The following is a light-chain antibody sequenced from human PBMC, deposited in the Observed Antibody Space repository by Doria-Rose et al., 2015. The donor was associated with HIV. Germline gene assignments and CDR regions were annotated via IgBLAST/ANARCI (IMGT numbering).Light chain of an antibody. Sequence: TQSPGTLSLSPGERATLPCRASQRVKSSYLAWYQQKPGQAPRLLIYDASTRATGIRDRFSGSGSGTDFTLTISRLDPEDVAVYYCQQYGTSRGTFGQGTRLEIK. CDR2: DAS. V-gene: IGKV3-20*01. CDR1: QRVKSSY. J-gene: IGKJ5*01. CDR3: QQYGTSRGT.